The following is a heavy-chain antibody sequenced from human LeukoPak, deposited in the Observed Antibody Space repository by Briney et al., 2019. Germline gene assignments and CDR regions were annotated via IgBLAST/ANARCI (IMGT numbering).Heavy chain of an antibody. CDR3: AADEYYYDSSGYYYADY. CDR1: GFTFTSSA. V-gene: IGHV1-58*01. CDR2: IVVGSGNT. J-gene: IGHJ4*02. D-gene: IGHD3-22*01. Sequence: SVKVSCKASGFTFTSSAVQWVRQARGRRLEWIGWIVVGSGNTNYAQKFQERVTITRDMSTSTAYMELSSLRSEDTAVYYCAADEYYYDSSGYYYADYWGQGTLVTVSS.